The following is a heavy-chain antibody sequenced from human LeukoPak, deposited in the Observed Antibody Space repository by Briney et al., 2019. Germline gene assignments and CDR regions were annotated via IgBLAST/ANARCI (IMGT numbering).Heavy chain of an antibody. D-gene: IGHD6-13*01. Sequence: ASVKVSCKASGYTFTGYYMHWVRQAPGQGLEWMGWINPNSGGTIYAQKFQGWVTMTRDTSISTAYMELSRLRSDDTAVYYCARGGLTYSSSIGYNWFDPWGQGTLVTVSS. CDR1: GYTFTGYY. CDR2: INPNSGGT. J-gene: IGHJ5*02. CDR3: ARGGLTYSSSIGYNWFDP. V-gene: IGHV1-2*04.